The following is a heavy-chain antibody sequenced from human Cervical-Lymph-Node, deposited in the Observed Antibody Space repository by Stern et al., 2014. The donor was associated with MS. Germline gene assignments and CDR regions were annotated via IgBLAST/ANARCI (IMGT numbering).Heavy chain of an antibody. CDR3: ARSRQLVILNWFDP. Sequence: QVQLVQSGAEVKKPGTSGKVSCKASGGTFSSYASSWVRQAPGQGLEWMGGIIPIFGTANYAQKFQGRVTITADESTSTAYMELSSLRSEDTAVYYCARSRQLVILNWFDPWGQGTLVTVSS. CDR2: IIPIFGTA. CDR1: GGTFSSYA. J-gene: IGHJ5*02. V-gene: IGHV1-69*01. D-gene: IGHD6-6*01.